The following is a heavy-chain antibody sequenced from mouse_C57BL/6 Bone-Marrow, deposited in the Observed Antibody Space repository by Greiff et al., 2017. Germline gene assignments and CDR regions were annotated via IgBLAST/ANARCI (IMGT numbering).Heavy chain of an antibody. J-gene: IGHJ4*01. V-gene: IGHV7-3*01. D-gene: IGHD2-5*01. Sequence: EVKVVESGGGLVQPGGSLSLSCAASGFTFTDYYMSWVRQPPGKALEWLGFIRNKANGYTTEYSASVKGRFTISRDNSQSILYLQMNALRAEDSATYYCARYSYSNYEGDAMDYWGQGTSVTVSS. CDR3: ARYSYSNYEGDAMDY. CDR1: GFTFTDYY. CDR2: IRNKANGYTT.